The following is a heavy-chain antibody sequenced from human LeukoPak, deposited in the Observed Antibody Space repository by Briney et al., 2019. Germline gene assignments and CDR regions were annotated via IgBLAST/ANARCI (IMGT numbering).Heavy chain of an antibody. J-gene: IGHJ4*02. CDR1: GYSFTSYW. Sequence: GESLKISCKGSGYSFTSYWIGWVRQAPGQGLEWMGWINPNSGGTNYALKFQGRVTMTRDTSISTAYMELSRLRSDDTAVYYCASGSTRYYYGSGSSSDYWGQGTLVTVSS. V-gene: IGHV1-2*02. CDR2: INPNSGGT. CDR3: ASGSTRYYYGSGSSSDY. D-gene: IGHD3-10*01.